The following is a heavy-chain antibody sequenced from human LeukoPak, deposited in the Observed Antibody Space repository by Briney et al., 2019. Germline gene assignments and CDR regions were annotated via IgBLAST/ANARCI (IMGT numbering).Heavy chain of an antibody. CDR3: ARGDSSGYHPSDY. CDR2: IYYSGST. D-gene: IGHD3-22*01. J-gene: IGHJ4*02. CDR1: GGSISSYY. V-gene: IGHV4-59*01. Sequence: PSETLSLTCTVSGGSISSYYWSWIRQPPGKGLEWIGYIYYSGSTNYNPSLKSQVTISVDTSKNQFSLKLSSVTAADTAVYYCARGDSSGYHPSDYWGQGTLVTVSS.